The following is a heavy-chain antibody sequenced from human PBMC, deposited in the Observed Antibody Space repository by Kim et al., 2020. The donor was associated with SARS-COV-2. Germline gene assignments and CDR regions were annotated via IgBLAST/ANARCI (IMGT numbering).Heavy chain of an antibody. CDR3: AREGGYSGRTQDGMDV. V-gene: IGHV1-3*01. J-gene: IGHJ6*02. D-gene: IGHD3-10*01. Sequence: KFQGRVTITRDTSASSVYMELSSLRSDDTAVYYCAREGGYSGRTQDGMDVWGQGTTVTVSS.